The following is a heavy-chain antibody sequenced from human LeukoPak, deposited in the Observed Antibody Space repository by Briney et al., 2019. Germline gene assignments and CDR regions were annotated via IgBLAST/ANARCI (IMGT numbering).Heavy chain of an antibody. Sequence: GGSLRLSCGASGFTFSSYGMSWVRQAPGKGLEWVSVISGSGGRTSYADSVKGRFTISRDNSKNTLYLQMNSLRAEDTAVYYCAKDLGYDYIWGEGNLYDYWGQGTLVTVSS. J-gene: IGHJ4*02. D-gene: IGHD3-16*01. CDR3: AKDLGYDYIWGEGNLYDY. V-gene: IGHV3-23*01. CDR1: GFTFSSYG. CDR2: ISGSGGRT.